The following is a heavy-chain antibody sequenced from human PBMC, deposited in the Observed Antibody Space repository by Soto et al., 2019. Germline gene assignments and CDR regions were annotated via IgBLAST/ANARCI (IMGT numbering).Heavy chain of an antibody. V-gene: IGHV3-48*03. CDR1: GFTFSSYE. Sequence: EVQLVESGGGLVQPGGSLRLSCAASGFTFSSYEMNWVRQAPGRGLEWVSYISSSAFSMYYADSVKGRFTVSRDNAKNSLYLQMNSLRAEDTAIYYCARDGGVAVAGLDYWGQGTLVTVSS. CDR2: ISSSAFSM. D-gene: IGHD6-19*01. J-gene: IGHJ4*02. CDR3: ARDGGVAVAGLDY.